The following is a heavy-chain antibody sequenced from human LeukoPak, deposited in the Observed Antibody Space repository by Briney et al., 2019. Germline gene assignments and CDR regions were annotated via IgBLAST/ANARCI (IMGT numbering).Heavy chain of an antibody. D-gene: IGHD3-9*01. V-gene: IGHV3-30*04. J-gene: IGHJ6*03. CDR2: ISYDGSNE. Sequence: PGRSLRLSCAASGFTFSSYVMHCVRQAPGKGLEGVAIISYDGSNEYYADSVKGRFTISRDNSKNTLYLQMNSLRAADTAVYYCARDPEGSLRYFDWLPRSYYMDVWGKGTTVTVSS. CDR3: ARDPEGSLRYFDWLPRSYYMDV. CDR1: GFTFSSYV.